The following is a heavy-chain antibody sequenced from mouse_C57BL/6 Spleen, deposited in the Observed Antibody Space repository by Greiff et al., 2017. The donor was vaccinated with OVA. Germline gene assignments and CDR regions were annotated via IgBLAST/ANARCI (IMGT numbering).Heavy chain of an antibody. CDR3: ARGYDYDWYFDV. CDR1: GFTFSDYY. CDR2: INYDGSST. D-gene: IGHD2-4*01. Sequence: EVKVVESEGGLVQPGSSMKLSCTASGFTFSDYYMAWVRQVPEKGLECVANINYDGSSTYYLDSLKSRFIISRDNAKNILYLQMSSLKSEDTATYYCARGYDYDWYFDVWGTGTTVTVSS. J-gene: IGHJ1*03. V-gene: IGHV5-16*01.